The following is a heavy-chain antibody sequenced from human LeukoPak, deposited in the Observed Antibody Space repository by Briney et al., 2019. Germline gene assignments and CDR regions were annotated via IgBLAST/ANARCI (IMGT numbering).Heavy chain of an antibody. V-gene: IGHV4-61*05. J-gene: IGHJ4*02. CDR3: ARNFVTSGYSALFDY. D-gene: IGHD5-12*01. CDR2: IYYSGST. Sequence: SETLSLTCTVSGGSISSSSYYWGWIRQPPGKGLEWIGYIYYSGSTNYNPSLKSRVTISVDTSKNQFSLKLSSVTAADTAMYYCARNFVTSGYSALFDYWGQGTLVTVSS. CDR1: GGSISSSSYY.